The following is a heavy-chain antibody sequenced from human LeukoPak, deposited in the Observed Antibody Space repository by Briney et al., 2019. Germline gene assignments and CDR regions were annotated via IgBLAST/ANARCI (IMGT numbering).Heavy chain of an antibody. J-gene: IGHJ4*02. Sequence: SGTLSLTCAVSGGPISSSNWWSWVRQPPGKGLEWIGSIYYSGSTYYNPSLKSRVTISVDTSKNQFSLKLSSVTAADTAVYYCASVDCSSTSCYFDYWGQGTLVTVSS. CDR2: IYYSGST. D-gene: IGHD2-2*01. CDR1: GGPISSSNW. CDR3: ASVDCSSTSCYFDY. V-gene: IGHV4-4*02.